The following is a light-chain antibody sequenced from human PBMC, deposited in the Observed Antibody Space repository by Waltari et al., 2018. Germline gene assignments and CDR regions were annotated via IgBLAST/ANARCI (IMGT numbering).Light chain of an antibody. CDR3: AGWDDSLNGHIV. CDR1: SPNIGTNY. CDR2: MND. V-gene: IGLV1-47*01. Sequence: SLLTHPPSASGTPGQTVTISCSGSSPNIGTNYVYWYQQLPGTAPKLLIYMNDQRPSGVPDRFSGSRSGTSASLAISRLRSEDQANYYCAGWDDSLNGHIVFGGGTKLTVL. J-gene: IGLJ2*01.